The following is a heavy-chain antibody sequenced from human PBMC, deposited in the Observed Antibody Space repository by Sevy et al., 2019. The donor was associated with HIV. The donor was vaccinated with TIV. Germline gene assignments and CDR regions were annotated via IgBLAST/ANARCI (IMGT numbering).Heavy chain of an antibody. Sequence: SETLSLTCAVYGGSFSGYYWSWIRQPPGKGLEWIGAINHSGSTNYNPSLKSRVTISVDTSKNQFSLKLSSVTAADTAVYYCASRDRAIAAAGRTGRSAQTDYWGQGTLVTVSS. V-gene: IGHV4-34*01. J-gene: IGHJ4*02. CDR3: ASRDRAIAAAGRTGRSAQTDY. CDR1: GGSFSGYY. CDR2: INHSGST. D-gene: IGHD6-13*01.